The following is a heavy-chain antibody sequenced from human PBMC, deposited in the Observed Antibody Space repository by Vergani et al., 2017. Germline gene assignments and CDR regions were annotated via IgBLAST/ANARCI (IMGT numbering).Heavy chain of an antibody. CDR3: ARDSSLAYCGGDCYSNWFDP. CDR2: ISYDGSNK. Sequence: QVQLVESGGGVVQPGRSLRLSCAASGFTFSSYAMHWVRQAPGKGLEWVAVISYDGSNKYYADSVQGRFTISRDNSKNTLYLQMNSLRAEDTAVYYCARDSSLAYCGGDCYSNWFDPWGQGTLVTVSS. D-gene: IGHD2-21*01. CDR1: GFTFSSYA. J-gene: IGHJ5*02. V-gene: IGHV3-30-3*01.